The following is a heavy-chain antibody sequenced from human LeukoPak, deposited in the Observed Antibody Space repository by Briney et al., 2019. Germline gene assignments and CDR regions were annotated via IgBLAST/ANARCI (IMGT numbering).Heavy chain of an antibody. Sequence: GGSLRLSCAASGFTFSSYSMNWVRQAPGKGLEWVSSSSSSSSYIYYADSVKGRFTISRDNAKNSLYLQMNSQRAEDTAVYYCARDQESGVQLWLEDYWGQGTLVTVSS. CDR3: ARDQESGVQLWLEDY. D-gene: IGHD5-18*01. CDR2: SSSSSSYI. V-gene: IGHV3-21*01. J-gene: IGHJ4*02. CDR1: GFTFSSYS.